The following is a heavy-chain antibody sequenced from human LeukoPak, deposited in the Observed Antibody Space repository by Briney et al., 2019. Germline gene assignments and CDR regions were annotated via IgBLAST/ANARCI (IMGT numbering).Heavy chain of an antibody. CDR1: GGTFSSYA. J-gene: IGHJ4*02. CDR3: ARDPSASFNFDY. D-gene: IGHD1-26*01. Sequence: ASVKVSCKASGGTFSSYAISWARQAPGEGLEWMGGIIPIFGTANYAQKFQGRVTITADESTSTAYMELSSLRSEDTAVYYCARDPSASFNFDYWGQGTLVTVSS. CDR2: IIPIFGTA. V-gene: IGHV1-69*13.